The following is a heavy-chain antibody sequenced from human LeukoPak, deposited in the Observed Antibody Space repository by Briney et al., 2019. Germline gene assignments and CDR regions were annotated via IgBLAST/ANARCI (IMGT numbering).Heavy chain of an antibody. Sequence: PGGSLRLSCAASGFTFSSYEMNWVRQAPGKGLEWISYISSSSTTIHYADSVKGRFTISRDNAENSLYLQMNSLRVEDTAVYYCARVLLGYSYGFVAFDIWGQGTMVTVSS. CDR1: GFTFSSYE. CDR2: ISSSSTTI. J-gene: IGHJ3*02. CDR3: ARVLLGYSYGFVAFDI. V-gene: IGHV3-48*03. D-gene: IGHD5-18*01.